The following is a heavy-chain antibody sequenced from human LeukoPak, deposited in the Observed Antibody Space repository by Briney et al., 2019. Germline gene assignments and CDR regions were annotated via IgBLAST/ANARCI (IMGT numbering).Heavy chain of an antibody. D-gene: IGHD6-19*01. CDR1: GYTFTSYG. J-gene: IGHJ6*03. Sequence: GASVKVSCKASGYTFTSYGISWVRQAPGQGLEWMGWISAYNGNTNYAQKLQGRVTMTTDTSTSTAYVELRSLRSDDTAVYYCARSIAVAGTLDRSRYYYMDVWGKGTTVTISS. V-gene: IGHV1-18*01. CDR2: ISAYNGNT. CDR3: ARSIAVAGTLDRSRYYYMDV.